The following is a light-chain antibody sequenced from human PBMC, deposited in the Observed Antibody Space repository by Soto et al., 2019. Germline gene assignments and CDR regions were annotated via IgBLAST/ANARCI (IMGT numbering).Light chain of an antibody. V-gene: IGKV2-28*01. CDR3: MQSLQTPFT. CDR2: LGS. J-gene: IGKJ5*01. CDR1: QSLLHSHGNNY. Sequence: DIVMTQSPLSLPVTPGEPASISCMSSQSLLHSHGNNYLDWYLQKPGQSPQLLIYLGSNRASGVPDRFSGSGSGTDFTLIINRVEAEDFGVYYCMQSLQTPFTFGQGTRLDI.